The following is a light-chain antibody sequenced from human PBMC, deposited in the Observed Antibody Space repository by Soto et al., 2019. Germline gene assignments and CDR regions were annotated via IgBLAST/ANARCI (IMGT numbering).Light chain of an antibody. CDR1: SSDFVSNS. CDR2: RNH. CDR3: ETGDDNLSGPSWV. V-gene: IGLV1-47*01. Sequence: QSVLTQSPSASGTPGQRVTISCSASSSDFVSNSVSWYQHVPGTAPKLLISRNHQRPSGVPDRFSGSKSGTSASLTISDLRSEDEAAYYWETGDDNLSGPSWVFGGGTKVTAL. J-gene: IGLJ3*02.